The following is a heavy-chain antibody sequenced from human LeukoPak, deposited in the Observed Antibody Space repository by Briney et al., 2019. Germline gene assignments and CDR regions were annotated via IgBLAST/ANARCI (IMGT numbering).Heavy chain of an antibody. CDR1: GFTFSSYA. CDR3: ARRMSTFDY. CDR2: ISDSGGST. D-gene: IGHD5/OR15-5a*01. V-gene: IGHV3-23*01. J-gene: IGHJ4*02. Sequence: PGGSLRLSCAASGFTFSSYAMSWVRQAPGKGLEWVSSISDSGGSTYYADSVKGRFTISRATSKSTLFLQMNSLRGEDTAVYYCARRMSTFDYWGQGTLVTVSS.